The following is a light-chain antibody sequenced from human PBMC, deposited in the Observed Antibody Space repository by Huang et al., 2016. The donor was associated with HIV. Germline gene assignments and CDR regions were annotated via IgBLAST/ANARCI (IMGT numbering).Light chain of an antibody. CDR2: AAS. J-gene: IGKJ5*01. CDR1: QSISSY. V-gene: IGKV1-39*01. CDR3: QQSYSTTIT. Sequence: DIQMTQSPSSLSASVGDRVTITCRESQSISSYLNWYQQKPGKAPKLLIYAASSLQSGVPSRFSGIGSGTDFTLTISSLQPEDFATYYCQQSYSTTITFGQGTRLEIK.